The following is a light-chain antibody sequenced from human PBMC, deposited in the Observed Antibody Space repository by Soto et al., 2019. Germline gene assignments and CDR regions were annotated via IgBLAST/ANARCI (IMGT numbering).Light chain of an antibody. CDR1: QSISSF. Sequence: TQSPSTLSASVGDRVTITCRASQSISSFLAWYQQKPGQAPRLLIYDAYNRATGIPPRFSGSGSGTDFTLTISSLEPEDSAVYYCQQRHMWPITFGQGTRLEIK. CDR3: QQRHMWPIT. V-gene: IGKV3-11*01. CDR2: DAY. J-gene: IGKJ5*01.